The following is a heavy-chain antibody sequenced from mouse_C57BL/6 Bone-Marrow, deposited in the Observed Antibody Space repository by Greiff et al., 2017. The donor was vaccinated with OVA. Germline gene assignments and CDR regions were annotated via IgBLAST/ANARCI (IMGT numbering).Heavy chain of an antibody. D-gene: IGHD2-3*01. V-gene: IGHV5-2*03. CDR2: INSDGGST. CDR1: EYEFPSHD. CDR3: ARRRIYDGYYTSDY. Sequence: EVKVEESGGGLVQPGESLKLSCESNEYEFPSHDMSWVRKTPEKRLELVAAINSDGGSTYYPDTMERRFIISRDNTKKTLYLQMSSLRPEDTALYYCARRRIYDGYYTSDYWGQGTTLTVSS. J-gene: IGHJ2*01.